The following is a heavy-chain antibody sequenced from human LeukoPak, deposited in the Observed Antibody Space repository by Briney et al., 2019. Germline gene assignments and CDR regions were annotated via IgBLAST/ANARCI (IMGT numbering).Heavy chain of an antibody. V-gene: IGHV3-21*01. CDR3: ARDEKQLVRY. CDR1: GFTFSSYS. J-gene: IGHJ4*02. CDR2: ISSSSSYI. D-gene: IGHD6-13*01. Sequence: GGSLRPSCAASGFTFSSYSMNWVRQAPGKGLEWVSSISSSSSYIYYADSVKGRFTISRDNAKNSLYLQMNSLRAEDTAVYYCARDEKQLVRYWGQGTLVTVSS.